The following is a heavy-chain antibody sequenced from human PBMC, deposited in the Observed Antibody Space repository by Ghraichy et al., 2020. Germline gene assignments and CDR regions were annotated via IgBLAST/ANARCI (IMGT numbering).Heavy chain of an antibody. J-gene: IGHJ4*02. CDR3: ARGGGYCSGGSCYSGPFFDY. CDR2: ISSSSSYT. D-gene: IGHD2-15*01. Sequence: GSLRLSCAASGFTFSDYYMSWIRQAPGKGLEWVSYISSSSSYTNYADSVKGRFTISRDNAKNSLYLQMNSLRAEDTAVYYCARGGGYCSGGSCYSGPFFDYWGQGTLVTVSS. V-gene: IGHV3-11*06. CDR1: GFTFSDYY.